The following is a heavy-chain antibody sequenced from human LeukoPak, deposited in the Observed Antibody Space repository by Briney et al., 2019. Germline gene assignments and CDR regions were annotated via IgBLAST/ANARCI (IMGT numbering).Heavy chain of an antibody. V-gene: IGHV4-59*12. CDR2: VHSSGST. J-gene: IGHJ5*02. CDR3: AREAHSLEGAAGGGVDR. D-gene: IGHD1-26*01. Sequence: PSETLSLTCTVSGDSISSYFWSWIRQPPGKGLEWIGYVHSSGSTSYNPSLKTRVTISVDTSKTQFSPNLRSVTAADTAVYYCAREAHSLEGAAGGGVDRWGQGTLVTVSS. CDR1: GDSISSYF.